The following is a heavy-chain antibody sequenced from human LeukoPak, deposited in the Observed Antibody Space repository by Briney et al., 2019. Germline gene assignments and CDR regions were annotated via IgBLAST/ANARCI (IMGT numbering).Heavy chain of an antibody. CDR3: ARSPFDYGDYGVAFDI. Sequence: PSETLSLTCSVSGYSISSGYYWGWIRQPPGRGLEWIGSIYYTGGTLYNPSLKSRVTISVDTSKNQFSLKLSSVTAADTAVYYCARSPFDYGDYGVAFDIWGQGTMATVSS. CDR2: IYYTGGT. CDR1: GYSISSGYY. D-gene: IGHD4-17*01. V-gene: IGHV4-38-2*02. J-gene: IGHJ3*02.